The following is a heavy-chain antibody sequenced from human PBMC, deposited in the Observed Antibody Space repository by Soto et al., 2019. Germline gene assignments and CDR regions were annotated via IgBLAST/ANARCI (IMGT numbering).Heavy chain of an antibody. CDR2: VDPNDSDT. CDR3: ARPHGPSGYYYGLDV. V-gene: IGHV5-51*01. D-gene: IGHD3-10*01. CDR1: GYSFTSYW. J-gene: IGHJ6*02. Sequence: PGESLKISCKGSGYSFTSYWIVWVRQMPGKGLEWMGVVDPNDSDTRYSPSFEGQVTISADKSITTAYLQWSSLKASDTAMYYCARPHGPSGYYYGLDVWGQGTTVTV.